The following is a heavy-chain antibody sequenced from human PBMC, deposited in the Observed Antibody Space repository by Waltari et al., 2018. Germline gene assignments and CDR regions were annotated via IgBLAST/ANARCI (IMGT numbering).Heavy chain of an antibody. J-gene: IGHJ4*02. CDR3: AGDYDSGSYRFDF. Sequence: QVQLQESGPGLVKPSETLSLTCTVSGGALSNYHWSWIRPPPRRGLEWIGYIYYSGSTTYNPSLKSRISMSLDTSRNQFSLKMSSVTADDTAVYYCAGDYDSGSYRFDFWGQGTLVTVSS. V-gene: IGHV4-59*01. CDR1: GGALSNYH. CDR2: IYYSGST. D-gene: IGHD3-10*01.